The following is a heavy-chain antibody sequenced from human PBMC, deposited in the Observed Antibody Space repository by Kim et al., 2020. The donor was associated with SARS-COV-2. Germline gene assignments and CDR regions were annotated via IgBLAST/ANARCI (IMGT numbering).Heavy chain of an antibody. CDR2: IKQDGSEK. CDR1: GFTFSSYW. J-gene: IGHJ6*02. Sequence: GGSLRLSCAASGFTFSSYWMSWVRQAPGKGLEWVANIKQDGSEKYYVDSVKGRFTISRDNAKNSLYLQMNSLRAEDTAVYYCARAGDLDFWSGYYAPHYYGMDVWGQGTTVTVSS. D-gene: IGHD3-3*01. CDR3: ARAGDLDFWSGYYAPHYYGMDV. V-gene: IGHV3-7*01.